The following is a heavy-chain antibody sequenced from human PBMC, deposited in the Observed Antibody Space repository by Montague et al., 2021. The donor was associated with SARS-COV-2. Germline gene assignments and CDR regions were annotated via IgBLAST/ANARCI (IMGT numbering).Heavy chain of an antibody. Sequence: SLRLSCAASGFTFSSYAMSWVRQAPGKGLEWVSVIYSGGSGTYYADSVKGRFTISRDNSKNTLYLQMNSLRAEDTAVYYCAKDHITMVRGVITLDAFDIWGQGTMVTVSS. CDR3: AKDHITMVRGVITLDAFDI. D-gene: IGHD3-10*01. CDR1: GFTFSSYA. CDR2: IYSGGSGT. J-gene: IGHJ3*02. V-gene: IGHV3-23*03.